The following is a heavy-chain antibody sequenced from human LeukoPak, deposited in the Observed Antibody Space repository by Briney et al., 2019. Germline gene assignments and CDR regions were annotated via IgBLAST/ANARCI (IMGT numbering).Heavy chain of an antibody. CDR2: IYNNGGT. V-gene: IGHV4-59*01. CDR1: GGCISNYY. D-gene: IGHD6-19*01. CDR3: ARVKRVAVAEYYYYYGLDV. Sequence: ASETLSLTCTVSGGCISNYYWSWIRQLPGKGLEWTGYIYNNGGTNYNPSLESRVTISVDTSKNQFSLKLRSVTAADTAVYYCARVKRVAVAEYYYYYGLDVWGQGTTVTVSS. J-gene: IGHJ6*02.